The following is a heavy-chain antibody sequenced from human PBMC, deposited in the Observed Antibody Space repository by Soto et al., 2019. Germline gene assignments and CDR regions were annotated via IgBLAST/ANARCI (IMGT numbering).Heavy chain of an antibody. Sequence: GGSLRLSCAASGFTFSSYGMHWVRQAPGKGLEWVAVIWYDGSNKYYADSVKGRFTISRDNSKNTLYLQMNSLRAEDTAVYYCAGAGIAAAGSYFYYYYMDVWGKGTTVTVSS. CDR2: IWYDGSNK. CDR1: GFTFSSYG. V-gene: IGHV3-33*01. CDR3: AGAGIAAAGSYFYYYYMDV. D-gene: IGHD6-13*01. J-gene: IGHJ6*03.